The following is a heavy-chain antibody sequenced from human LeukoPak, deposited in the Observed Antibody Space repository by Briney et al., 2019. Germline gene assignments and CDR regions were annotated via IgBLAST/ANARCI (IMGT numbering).Heavy chain of an antibody. CDR1: GGSISSYY. CDR2: IYYSGST. V-gene: IGHV4-59*01. CDR3: ARYPLVDTMGEMSGIAVVDY. J-gene: IGHJ4*02. D-gene: IGHD6-19*01. Sequence: SETLSLTCTVSGGSISSYYWSWIRQPPGKGLEWIGYIYYSGSTNYNPSLKSRVTISVDTSKNQFSLKLSSVTAADTAVYYCARYPLVDTMGEMSGIAVVDYWGQGTLVTVSS.